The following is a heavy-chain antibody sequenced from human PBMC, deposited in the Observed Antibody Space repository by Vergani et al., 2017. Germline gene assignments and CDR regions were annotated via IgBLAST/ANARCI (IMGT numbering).Heavy chain of an antibody. J-gene: IGHJ4*02. V-gene: IGHV4-59*02. CDR2: VSFRGDT. D-gene: IGHD3-10*01. CDR1: GASVNSYY. Sequence: QVKLQESGPGLVKPSETQSLTCTVSGASVNSYYWSWIRQPPGKGLEWMGYVSFRGDTLYDPSVKGRMTISLNTSSNQFSLYLTSVTAADTAVYYCARSRIYYGAGSPDYWGQGTLVTVSS. CDR3: ARSRIYYGAGSPDY.